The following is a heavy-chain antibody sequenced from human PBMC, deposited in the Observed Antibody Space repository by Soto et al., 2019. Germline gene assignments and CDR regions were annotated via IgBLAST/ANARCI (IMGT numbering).Heavy chain of an antibody. CDR2: IKEDGSEK. CDR3: ARLRKGGYCDY. D-gene: IGHD1-26*01. CDR1: EFTFSNFW. J-gene: IGHJ4*02. Sequence: EVQLVESGGGLVQPGGSLRLSCAASEFTFSNFWMTWVRQAPGKGLEWVANIKEDGSEKYYVDSVKGRFTISRDSAKNSLYQQMDSLRAEDTALYYCARLRKGGYCDYWGQGSLVTVST. V-gene: IGHV3-7*03.